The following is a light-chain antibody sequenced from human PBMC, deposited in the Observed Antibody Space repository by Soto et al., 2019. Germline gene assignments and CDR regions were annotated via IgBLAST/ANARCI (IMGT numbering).Light chain of an antibody. V-gene: IGKV3-20*01. CDR3: QQYGSSPGFT. CDR1: QSVSSSY. Sequence: EIVLTQSPGTLSLSPGERATLSCRASQSVSSSYFAWYQQKPGQAPRLLIYGASSRATGIPDRFSGSGSGTDFTLTISRLEPEDFAVYYCQQYGSSPGFTFGPGTKVEIK. CDR2: GAS. J-gene: IGKJ3*01.